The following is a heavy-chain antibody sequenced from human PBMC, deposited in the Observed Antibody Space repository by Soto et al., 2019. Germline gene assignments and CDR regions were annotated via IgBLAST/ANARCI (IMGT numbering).Heavy chain of an antibody. V-gene: IGHV4-38-2*02. Sequence: TLSLTCTVSGFSISNGYYWGWIRQPPGKGLEWIGSFHHSGSTYYNPSLKSRVTISPDTSKNQFSLNLSSVTAADTAMYYCARAPYYYDSSGYYFAHFDCWGQGTLVTVSS. CDR1: GFSISNGYY. D-gene: IGHD3-22*01. J-gene: IGHJ4*02. CDR3: ARAPYYYDSSGYYFAHFDC. CDR2: FHHSGST.